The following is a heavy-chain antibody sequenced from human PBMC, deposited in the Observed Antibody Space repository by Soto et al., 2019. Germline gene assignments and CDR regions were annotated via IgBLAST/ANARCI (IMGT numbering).Heavy chain of an antibody. J-gene: IGHJ6*02. D-gene: IGHD3-22*01. Sequence: GGSLRLSCAASGFTVSSNYMSWVRQAPGKGLEWVSVIYSGGSTYYADSVKSRFTISRDNSKNTLYLQMNSLRAEDTAVYYCAREVLRVYDDSRANYYGLDVWGPGTTVTVSS. CDR2: IYSGGST. CDR3: AREVLRVYDDSRANYYGLDV. CDR1: GFTVSSNY. V-gene: IGHV3-53*01.